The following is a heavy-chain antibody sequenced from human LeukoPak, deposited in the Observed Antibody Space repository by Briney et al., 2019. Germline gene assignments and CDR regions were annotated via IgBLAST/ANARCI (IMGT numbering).Heavy chain of an antibody. CDR2: INHSGST. CDR1: GGSFSGYY. V-gene: IGHV4-34*01. Sequence: SETLSLTCAVYGGSFSGYYWSWIRQPPGKGLEWIGEINHSGSTNYNPSLKSRVTISVDTSKNQFSLKLSSVTAADTAMYYCAAGITGTTPLDYWGQGTLVTVSS. CDR3: AAGITGTTPLDY. J-gene: IGHJ4*02. D-gene: IGHD1-20*01.